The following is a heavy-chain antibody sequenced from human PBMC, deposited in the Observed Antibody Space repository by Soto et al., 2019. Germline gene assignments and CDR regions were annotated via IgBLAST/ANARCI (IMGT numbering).Heavy chain of an antibody. CDR2: IKTNTEGGTT. Sequence: EVQLVDSGGGFIYPGGSLRLSCAASGLTISNAWMNWVRQAPGKGLEWVGRIKTNTEGGTTDYAAAVKGRFTVSRDDSKNTLYLQMNSLKTEDTAVYYYTTGSVEGVWGQGTMVTVSS. CDR1: GLTISNAW. D-gene: IGHD2-15*01. V-gene: IGHV3-15*07. CDR3: TTGSVEGV. J-gene: IGHJ6*02.